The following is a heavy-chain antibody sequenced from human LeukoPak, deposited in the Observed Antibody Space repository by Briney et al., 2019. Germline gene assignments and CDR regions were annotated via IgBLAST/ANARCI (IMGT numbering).Heavy chain of an antibody. Sequence: GGSLRLSCAASGFAFSSYSMNWVRQAPGKGLEWVSSISSSSSYIYYADSVKGRFTISRDNAKNSLYLQMNSLRAEDTAVYYCARDLNYYGSGSPDYWGQGTLVTVSS. V-gene: IGHV3-21*01. CDR1: GFAFSSYS. J-gene: IGHJ4*02. CDR3: ARDLNYYGSGSPDY. D-gene: IGHD3-10*01. CDR2: ISSSSSYI.